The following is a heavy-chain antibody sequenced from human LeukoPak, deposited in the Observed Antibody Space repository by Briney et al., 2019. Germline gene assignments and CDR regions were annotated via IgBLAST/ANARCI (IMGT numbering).Heavy chain of an antibody. CDR3: AKDNGAYYDSSGHYDY. D-gene: IGHD3-22*01. CDR2: ISWNSGSI. Sequence: GGSLRLSCAASGFTFDDYAMHWVRQAPGKGLEWVSGISWNSGSIGYADSVKGRFTISRGNAKNSLYLQMNSLRAEDTALYYCAKDNGAYYDSSGHYDYWGQGTLVTVSS. CDR1: GFTFDDYA. V-gene: IGHV3-9*01. J-gene: IGHJ4*02.